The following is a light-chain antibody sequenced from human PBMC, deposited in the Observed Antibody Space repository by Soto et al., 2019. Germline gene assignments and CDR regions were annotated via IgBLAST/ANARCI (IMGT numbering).Light chain of an antibody. CDR3: CSYAGDYARVV. CDR1: SSDIGGYNS. Sequence: QSALTQPRSVSGSPGQSVTISCTGTSSDIGGYNSVSWYQHHPGKAPKLMIYDVTKRPSGVPDRFSGSKSGNTASLTISGLQTEDESDYYCCSYAGDYARVVFGTGTKLTVL. J-gene: IGLJ1*01. V-gene: IGLV2-11*01. CDR2: DVT.